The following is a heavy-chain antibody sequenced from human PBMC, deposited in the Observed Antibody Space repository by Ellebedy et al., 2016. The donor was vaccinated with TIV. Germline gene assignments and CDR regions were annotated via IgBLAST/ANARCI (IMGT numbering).Heavy chain of an antibody. J-gene: IGHJ6*02. CDR3: ARGYSSSWYESYYGMDV. D-gene: IGHD6-13*01. CDR2: IYSGGST. CDR1: GFTVSSNY. Sequence: PGGSLRLSCAASGFTVSSNYMSWVRQAPGKGLEWVSVIYSGGSTYYADSVKGRFTISRDNSKNTLYLQMNSLRAEDTAVYYCARGYSSSWYESYYGMDVWGQGTTVTVSS. V-gene: IGHV3-53*01.